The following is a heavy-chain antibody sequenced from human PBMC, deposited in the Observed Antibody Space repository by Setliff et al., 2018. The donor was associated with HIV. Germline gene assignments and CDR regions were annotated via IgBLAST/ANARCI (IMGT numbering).Heavy chain of an antibody. Sequence: PSETLSLTCTVSGGSISSSSYYWGWIRQPPGKGLEWIGSIYYSGSTYYNPSLKSRVTISVDTSKNQFSLSLSSVTVADTAVYYCARHISDFWSNYQTPFDYWGQGTLVTVSS. CDR2: IYYSGST. CDR1: GGSISSSSYY. D-gene: IGHD3-3*01. J-gene: IGHJ4*02. V-gene: IGHV4-39*01. CDR3: ARHISDFWSNYQTPFDY.